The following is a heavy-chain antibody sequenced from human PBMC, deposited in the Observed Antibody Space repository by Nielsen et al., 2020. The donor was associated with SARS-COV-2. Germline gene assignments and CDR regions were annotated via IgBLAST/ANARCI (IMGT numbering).Heavy chain of an antibody. CDR1: GFTFSSYG. CDR2: ISYDGSNK. CDR3: AKDISMNDAFDI. Sequence: GESLKISCAASGFTFSSYGMHWVRQAPGKGLEWVAVISYDGSNKYYADSVKGRFTISRDNSKNTLYLQMNSLRAEDTAVYYCAKDISMNDAFDIWGQGTMVTVSS. J-gene: IGHJ3*02. D-gene: IGHD3-22*01. V-gene: IGHV3-30*18.